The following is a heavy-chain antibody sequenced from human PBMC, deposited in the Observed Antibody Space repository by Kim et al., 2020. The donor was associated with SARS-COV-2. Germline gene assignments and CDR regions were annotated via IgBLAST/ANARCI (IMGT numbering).Heavy chain of an antibody. CDR2: IIPIFGTA. V-gene: IGHV1-69*13. J-gene: IGHJ5*02. CDR3: ARDWRYYYGSGSYYEAP. CDR1: GGTFSSYA. Sequence: SVKVSCKASGGTFSSYAISWVRQAPGQGLEWMGGIIPIFGTANYAQKFQGRVTITADESTSTAYMELSSLRSEDTAVYYCARDWRYYYGSGSYYEAPWGQGTLVTVSS. D-gene: IGHD3-10*01.